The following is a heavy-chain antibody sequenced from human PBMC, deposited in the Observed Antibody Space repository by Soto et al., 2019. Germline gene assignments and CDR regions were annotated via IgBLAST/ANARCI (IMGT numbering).Heavy chain of an antibody. CDR1: GGSFSGYY. CDR3: ARGYGRTFDY. D-gene: IGHD3-10*01. Sequence: QVQLQQWGAGLLKPSETLSLTCAVYGGSFSGYYWSWIRQPPGKELEWIVEINDSGSTNYNPSLKSRVTISVDTSKNQFALKLSSVTAADTAVYYCARGYGRTFDYWGQGTLVTVSS. CDR2: INDSGST. V-gene: IGHV4-34*01. J-gene: IGHJ4*02.